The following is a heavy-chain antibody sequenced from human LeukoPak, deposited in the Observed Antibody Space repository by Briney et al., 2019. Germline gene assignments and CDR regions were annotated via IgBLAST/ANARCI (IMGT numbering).Heavy chain of an antibody. CDR1: GYTLTSDY. V-gene: IGHV1-46*01. CDR3: ARDYVDYYDSSGYQGD. Sequence: ASVKVSCEASGYTLTSDYMHWVRQAPGQGLEWMGIINPSGGSTSYAQKFQGRVTMTRDTSTSTVYMELSSLRSEDTAVYYCARDYVDYYDSSGYQGDWGQGTLVTVSS. D-gene: IGHD3-22*01. J-gene: IGHJ4*02. CDR2: INPSGGST.